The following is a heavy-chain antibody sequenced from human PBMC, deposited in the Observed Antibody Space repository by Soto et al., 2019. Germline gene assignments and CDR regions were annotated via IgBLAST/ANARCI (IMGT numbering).Heavy chain of an antibody. CDR2: ISWNSGSI. D-gene: IGHD6-19*01. CDR3: APITAVAGMVDYFDY. CDR1: GFTFDDYA. J-gene: IGHJ4*02. V-gene: IGHV3-9*01. Sequence: EVQLVESGGGLVQPGRSLRLSCAASGFTFDDYAMHWVRQAPEKGLEWVSGISWNSGSIGYADSVKGRFTISRDNAKNSLYLQMNSLRAEDTALYYCAPITAVAGMVDYFDYWGQGTLVTVSS.